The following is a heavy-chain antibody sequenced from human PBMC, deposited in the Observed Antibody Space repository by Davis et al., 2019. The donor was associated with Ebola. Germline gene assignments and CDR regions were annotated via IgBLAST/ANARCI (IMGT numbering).Heavy chain of an antibody. CDR3: ARENIVATNFDY. CDR2: MNPNSGNT. CDR1: GYTFTSYG. D-gene: IGHD5-12*01. V-gene: IGHV1-8*02. J-gene: IGHJ4*02. Sequence: ASVKVSCKASGYTFTSYGISWVRQAPGQGLEWMGWMNPNSGNTGYAQKFQGRVTMTRNTSISTAYMELSSLRSEDTAVYYCARENIVATNFDYWGQGTLVTVSS.